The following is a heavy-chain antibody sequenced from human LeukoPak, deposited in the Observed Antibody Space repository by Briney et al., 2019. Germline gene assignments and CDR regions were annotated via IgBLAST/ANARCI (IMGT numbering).Heavy chain of an antibody. D-gene: IGHD3-3*01. V-gene: IGHV1-18*01. J-gene: IGHJ4*02. CDR2: ISAYNGNT. CDR1: GYTFTSYG. Sequence: GASVKVSCKASGYTFTSYGISWVRQAPGQGLEWMGWISAYNGNTNYAQKLQGRDTMTTDTSTSTAYKELRSLRSDDTAVYYCARGGSYDFWSGYTNFDYWGQGTLVTVSS. CDR3: ARGGSYDFWSGYTNFDY.